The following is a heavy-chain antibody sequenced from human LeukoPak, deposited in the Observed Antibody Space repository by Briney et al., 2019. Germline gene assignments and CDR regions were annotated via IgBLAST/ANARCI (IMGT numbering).Heavy chain of an antibody. CDR1: GYSFTSYW. CDR2: IYPGDSDT. Sequence: GESLQISCKGSGYSFTSYWIGWVRQMPGKGLEWMGIIYPGDSDTRYSPSFQGQVTISADKSISTAYLQWSSLKASDTAMYYCARHPRQLLTGYFRYYFDYWGQGTLVTVSS. V-gene: IGHV5-51*01. CDR3: ARHPRQLLTGYFRYYFDY. D-gene: IGHD3-9*01. J-gene: IGHJ4*02.